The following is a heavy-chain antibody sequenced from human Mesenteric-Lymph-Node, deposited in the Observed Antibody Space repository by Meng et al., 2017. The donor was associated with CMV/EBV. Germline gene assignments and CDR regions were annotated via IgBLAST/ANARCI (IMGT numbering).Heavy chain of an antibody. D-gene: IGHD2-21*01. CDR3: ARRGKIFGYYNMDV. V-gene: IGHV5-51*01. J-gene: IGHJ6*02. CDR1: GYSFSTYW. CDR2: IYPGDSDT. Sequence: GGSLRLSCKGSGYSFSTYWIGWVRQMPGKGLEWMGIIYPGDSDTRYSPSFQGQVTMSADKSISTAYLQWSSLKASDTAMYYCARRGKIFGYYNMDVWGQGTPVTVSS.